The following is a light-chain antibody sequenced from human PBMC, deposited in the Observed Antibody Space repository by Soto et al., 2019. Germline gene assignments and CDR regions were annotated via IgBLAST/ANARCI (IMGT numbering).Light chain of an antibody. J-gene: IGKJ1*01. V-gene: IGKV1-5*01. CDR2: DAS. Sequence: DIQMTQSPSTLSASVGDRVTITCRASQSISSWLAWDQQKPGKAPKLLIYDASSVESGVPSRFSGSGSGTEFTLTISSLQPDDFATYYCQQYNSYSWTFGQGTNVEIK. CDR1: QSISSW. CDR3: QQYNSYSWT.